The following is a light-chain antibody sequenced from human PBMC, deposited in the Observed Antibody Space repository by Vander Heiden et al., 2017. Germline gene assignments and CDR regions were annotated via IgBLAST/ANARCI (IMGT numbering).Light chain of an antibody. CDR3: QQSDSIPRT. J-gene: IGKJ4*01. V-gene: IGKV1-39*01. CDR1: QSISSY. CDR2: AAS. Sequence: DIQMTQSPSSLSASVGDRVTITCRASQSISSYLNWYQQKPGKAPKVLIYAASSWQSGVPSRFSGSGSGTDFTLTISSLQPEDVATYYCQQSDSIPRTFGGGTKVEIK.